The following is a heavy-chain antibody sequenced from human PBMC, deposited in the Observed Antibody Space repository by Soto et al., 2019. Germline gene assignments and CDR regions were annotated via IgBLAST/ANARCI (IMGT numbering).Heavy chain of an antibody. CDR2: IYYSGST. J-gene: IGHJ5*02. CDR3: ARGRHCASARCFGYPRIWFDP. CDR1: GGSINNDD. Sequence: PSETLSLTCTVSGGSINNDDWSWIRQPPGKGLEWIGHIYYSGSTKYNPALKSRVTISVDKSRNQFSLKLSSVIAADTAVYYCARGRHCASARCFGYPRIWFDPRGQAPLVTVS. D-gene: IGHD2-2*01. V-gene: IGHV4-59*01.